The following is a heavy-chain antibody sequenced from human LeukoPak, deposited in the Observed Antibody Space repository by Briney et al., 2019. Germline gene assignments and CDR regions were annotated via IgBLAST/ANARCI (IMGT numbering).Heavy chain of an antibody. V-gene: IGHV3-66*01. J-gene: IGHJ3*02. Sequence: GGSLRLSCAASGFSVSINGMTWVRQAPGKGLEWVSVMFAGGNTFYADSVKGRFTISRDTSKNTLYLQMNSLRAEDTAVYYCARDGIWGGTGGIDFAHDAFDIWGQGTMVTVSS. CDR1: GFSVSING. CDR3: ARDGIWGGTGGIDFAHDAFDI. D-gene: IGHD2-15*01. CDR2: MFAGGNT.